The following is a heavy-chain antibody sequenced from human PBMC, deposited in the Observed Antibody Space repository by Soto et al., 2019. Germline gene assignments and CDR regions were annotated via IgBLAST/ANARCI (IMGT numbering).Heavy chain of an antibody. CDR3: ATLRWANYGDSNWFDP. D-gene: IGHD4-17*01. CDR1: GGSIRSGGYS. CDR2: IYPSGST. V-gene: IGHV4-30-2*01. J-gene: IGHJ5*02. Sequence: SETLSLTCAVSGGSIRSGGYSWSWIRQPTGKGLEWIGYIYPSGSTYYNPSLKSRVTISVDRSKNKFSLTLSSVTAADTAVYYCATLRWANYGDSNWFDPWGQGTPVTVSS.